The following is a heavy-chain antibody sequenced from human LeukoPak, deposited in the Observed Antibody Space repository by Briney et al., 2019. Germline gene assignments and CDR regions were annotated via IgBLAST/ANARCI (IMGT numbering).Heavy chain of an antibody. Sequence: SVKVSCKASGGTFSSYAISWVRQAPGQGLEWMGGIIPIFGTANYAQKFQGRVTITADESTSTAYMELSSLRSEDTAVYYCARCYYYSSGSYYTTSIWYYYGMDVWGQGTTVTVSS. CDR1: GGTFSSYA. CDR3: ARCYYYSSGSYYTTSIWYYYGMDV. J-gene: IGHJ6*02. D-gene: IGHD3-10*01. CDR2: IIPIFGTA. V-gene: IGHV1-69*13.